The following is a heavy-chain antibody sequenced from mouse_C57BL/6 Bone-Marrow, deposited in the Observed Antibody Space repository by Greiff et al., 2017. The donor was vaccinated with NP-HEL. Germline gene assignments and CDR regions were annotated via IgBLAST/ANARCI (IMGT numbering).Heavy chain of an antibody. V-gene: IGHV1-52*01. J-gene: IGHJ1*03. CDR1: GYTFTSYW. Sequence: QVHVKQPGAELVRPGSSVKLSCKASGYTFTSYWMHWVKQRPIQGLEWIGNIDPSDSETHYNQKFKDKATLTVDKSSSTAYMQLSSLTSEDSAVYYCARRYYGYWYFDVWGTGTTVTVSS. CDR2: IDPSDSET. CDR3: ARRYYGYWYFDV. D-gene: IGHD1-1*01.